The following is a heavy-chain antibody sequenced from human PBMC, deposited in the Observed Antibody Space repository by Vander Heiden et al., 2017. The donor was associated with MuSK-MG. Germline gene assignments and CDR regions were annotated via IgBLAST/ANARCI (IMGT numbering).Heavy chain of an antibody. J-gene: IGHJ5*02. CDR1: GGSISSSSYY. D-gene: IGHD2-2*01. CDR3: ARHPAYQLPRFDP. CDR2: IYYSGST. V-gene: IGHV4-39*01. Sequence: QLQLQESGPGLVKPSETLSLTCTVSGGSISSSSYYWGWIRQPPGKGLEWIGSIYYSGSTYYNPSLKSRVTISVDTSKNQFSLKLSSVTAADTAVYYCARHPAYQLPRFDPWGQGTLVTVSS.